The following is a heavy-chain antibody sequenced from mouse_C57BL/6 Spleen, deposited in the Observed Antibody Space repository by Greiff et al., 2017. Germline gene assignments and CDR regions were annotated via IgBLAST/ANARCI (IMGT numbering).Heavy chain of an antibody. CDR2: IWTGGGT. J-gene: IGHJ4*01. D-gene: IGHD1-1*01. V-gene: IGHV2-9-1*01. CDR1: GFSLTSYA. Sequence: QVQLKESGPGLVAPSQSLSITCTVSGFSLTSYAISWVRQPPGKGLEWLGVIWTGGGTNYNSALKSRLSISKDNAKSQVFLKMNSLQTDDTARYYCARNYYGSSYGYAMDYWGQGTSVTVSS. CDR3: ARNYYGSSYGYAMDY.